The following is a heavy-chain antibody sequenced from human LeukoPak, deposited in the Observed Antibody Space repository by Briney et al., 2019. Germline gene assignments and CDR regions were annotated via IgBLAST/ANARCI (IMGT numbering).Heavy chain of an antibody. CDR3: ARSEMVRGPYYFDY. CDR2: INPNSGGT. V-gene: IGHV1-2*02. Sequence: ASVKVSCKASGYTFTGYYMHWVRQAPGQGLEWMGWINPNSGGTNYAQKFQGRVTMTMDTSISTAYMELSRLRSDDTAVYYCARSEMVRGPYYFDYWGQGTLVTVSS. CDR1: GYTFTGYY. J-gene: IGHJ4*02. D-gene: IGHD3-10*01.